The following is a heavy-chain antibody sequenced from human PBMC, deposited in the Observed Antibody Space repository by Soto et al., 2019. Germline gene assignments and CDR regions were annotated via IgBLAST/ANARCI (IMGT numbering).Heavy chain of an antibody. CDR1: GGTFYNYT. D-gene: IGHD4-4*01. CDR2: ITPIYPTT. J-gene: IGHJ4*02. CDR3: ASIPAYTFPTSHYLDS. V-gene: IGHV1-69*13. Sequence: ASVKVSCKASGGTFYNYTFSWVRQAPGQGLEWMGSITPIYPTTNYAERFQGRVTITADGSTHTAYMDLTSLTSEDTAGYYCASIPAYTFPTSHYLDSWRRGTLVAVSS.